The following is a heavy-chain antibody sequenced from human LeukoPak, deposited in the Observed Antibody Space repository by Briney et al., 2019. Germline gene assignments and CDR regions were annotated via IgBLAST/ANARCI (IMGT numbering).Heavy chain of an antibody. CDR1: GGTFSSYA. D-gene: IGHD6-25*01. V-gene: IGHV1-69*05. CDR2: IIPIFGTA. Sequence: SVKVSGKASGGTFSSYAISWVRQAPGQGLEWMGGIIPIFGTANYAQKFQGRVTITTDESTSTAYMELSSLRSEDTAVHYCARGPRLPWSYYFDYWGQGTLVTVSS. J-gene: IGHJ4*02. CDR3: ARGPRLPWSYYFDY.